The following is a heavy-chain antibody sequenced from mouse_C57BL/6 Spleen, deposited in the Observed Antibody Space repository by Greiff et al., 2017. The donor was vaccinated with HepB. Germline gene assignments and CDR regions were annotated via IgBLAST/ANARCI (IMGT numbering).Heavy chain of an antibody. CDR3: ARGVYYDYDVDWFAY. Sequence: EVQLQQSGPELVKPGASVKISCKASGYTFTDYYMNWVKQSHGKSLEWIGDINPNNGGTSYNQKFKGKATLTVDKSSSTAYMELRSLTSEDSAVYYCARGVYYDYDVDWFAYWGQGTLVTVSA. D-gene: IGHD2-4*01. CDR2: INPNNGGT. J-gene: IGHJ3*01. V-gene: IGHV1-26*01. CDR1: GYTFTDYY.